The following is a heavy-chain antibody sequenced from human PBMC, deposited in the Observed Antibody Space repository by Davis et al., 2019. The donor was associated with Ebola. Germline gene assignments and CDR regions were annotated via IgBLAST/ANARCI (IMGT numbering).Heavy chain of an antibody. J-gene: IGHJ3*02. Sequence: LRLSCTVSGGSISSYYWSWIRQPPGKALEWLARIDWDDDKYYSTSLKTRLTISKDTSKNQVVLTMTNMDPVDTATYYCARIRGYYYDSSGYYSHDAFDIWGQGTMVTVSS. CDR3: ARIRGYYYDSSGYYSHDAFDI. V-gene: IGHV2-70*11. CDR2: IDWDDDK. CDR1: GGSISSYY. D-gene: IGHD3-22*01.